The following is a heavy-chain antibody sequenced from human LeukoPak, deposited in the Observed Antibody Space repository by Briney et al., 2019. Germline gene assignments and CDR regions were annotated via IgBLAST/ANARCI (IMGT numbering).Heavy chain of an antibody. V-gene: IGHV4-4*07. CDR1: GGSISNYY. CDR2: IYTSGTT. D-gene: IGHD2-2*01. J-gene: IGHJ4*02. Sequence: PSETLSLTCTVSGGSISNYYWSWIRQPAGKGLEWIGRIYTSGTTNSNPSLKSRVTVSVDTAKNQFSLKLSSVTAADTAVYYCARGPYQHYFDYWGQGTLVTVSS. CDR3: ARGPYQHYFDY.